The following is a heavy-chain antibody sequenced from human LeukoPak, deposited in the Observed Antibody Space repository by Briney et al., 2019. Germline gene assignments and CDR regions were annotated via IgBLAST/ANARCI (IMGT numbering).Heavy chain of an antibody. D-gene: IGHD6-6*01. J-gene: IGHJ3*02. V-gene: IGHV4-30-2*01. Sequence: PSETLSLTCAVSGGSISSGGYSWSWIRQPPGKGLEWIGYIYHSGSTYYNPSLKSRVTISVDRSKNQFSLKLSSVTAADTAVYYCARTSIAARRANAFDIWGQGTMVSVSS. CDR2: IYHSGST. CDR1: GGSISSGGYS. CDR3: ARTSIAARRANAFDI.